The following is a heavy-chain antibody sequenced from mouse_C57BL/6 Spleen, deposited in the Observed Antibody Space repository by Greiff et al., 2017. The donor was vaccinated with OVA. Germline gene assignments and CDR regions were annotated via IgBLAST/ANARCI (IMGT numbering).Heavy chain of an antibody. D-gene: IGHD2-5*01. CDR2: IYPGDGDT. CDR1: GYAFSSSW. V-gene: IGHV1-82*01. CDR3: AYYSNDY. J-gene: IGHJ2*01. Sequence: QVQLKESGPELVKPGASVKISCKASGYAFSSSWMNWVKQRPGKGLEWIGRIYPGDGDTNYNGKFKGKATLTADKSSSTAYMQLSSLTSEDSAVYFCAYYSNDYWGQGTTLTVSS.